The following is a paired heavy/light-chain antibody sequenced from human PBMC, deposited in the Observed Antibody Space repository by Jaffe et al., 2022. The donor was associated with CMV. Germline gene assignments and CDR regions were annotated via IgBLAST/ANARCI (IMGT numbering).Light chain of an antibody. Sequence: EIVLTQSPATLSLSPGERATLSCRASQSVSTLLVWYQQKPGQAPRLLIYDASNRAPGIPARFSGSGSGTDFTLTISSLEPEDFAVYYCQHRYDWPLTFGGGTKVEIE. J-gene: IGKJ4*01. CDR1: QSVSTL. CDR3: QHRYDWPLT. V-gene: IGKV3-11*01. CDR2: DAS.
Heavy chain of an antibody. Sequence: EVQLVESGGGLVQPGGSLRLSCAASGFTFSTYEMNWVRQAPGKGLEWVSYISTSGATIHYADSVKGRFTISRDNAQNSLFLQMSSLRADDMAVYYCVRRGPRSVVEGFDIWGQGTMVTVSS. D-gene: IGHD2-15*01. CDR2: ISTSGATI. CDR1: GFTFSTYE. J-gene: IGHJ3*02. V-gene: IGHV3-48*03. CDR3: VRRGPRSVVEGFDI.